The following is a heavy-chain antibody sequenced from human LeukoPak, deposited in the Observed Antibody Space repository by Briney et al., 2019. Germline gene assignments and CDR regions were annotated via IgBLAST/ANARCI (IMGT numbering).Heavy chain of an antibody. V-gene: IGHV3-53*01. CDR1: GFTVSSNY. CDR3: ARGDDGRSLDY. J-gene: IGHJ4*02. Sequence: PGGSLRLSCAASGFTVSSNYMSWVRQAPGKGLEWVSIIYSGGTTYHADSVKGRFTISRDNSENTLFLQMNSLRVEDSALYYCARGDDGRSLDYWGQGTRVTVSS. D-gene: IGHD1-1*01. CDR2: IYSGGTT.